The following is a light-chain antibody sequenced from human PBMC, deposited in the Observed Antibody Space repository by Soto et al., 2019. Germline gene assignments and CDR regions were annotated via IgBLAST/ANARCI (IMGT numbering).Light chain of an antibody. Sequence: DIQMTQSPSTLSASVGDRVTITCRASQSIDTWLAWYQQKPGKAPKLLIYKASTLESGVPSRFSGSGSGTEFTLSISNPQPDDYANYYCQRYNSYPLTFGGGTKVEIK. J-gene: IGKJ4*01. CDR2: KAS. CDR1: QSIDTW. CDR3: QRYNSYPLT. V-gene: IGKV1-5*03.